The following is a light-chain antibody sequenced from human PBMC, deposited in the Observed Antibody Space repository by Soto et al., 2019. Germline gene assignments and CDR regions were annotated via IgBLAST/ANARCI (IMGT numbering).Light chain of an antibody. CDR3: QAWASITAV. Sequence: SYELTQPPSVSVSPGQIASITCSGDKLGNKYACWFQQKSGQSPVLVIYENGKRPSGIPERFSGSNSGNTATLTISGTQAMDEADYYCQAWASITAVFGGGTKLTVL. CDR2: ENG. CDR1: KLGNKY. J-gene: IGLJ2*01. V-gene: IGLV3-1*01.